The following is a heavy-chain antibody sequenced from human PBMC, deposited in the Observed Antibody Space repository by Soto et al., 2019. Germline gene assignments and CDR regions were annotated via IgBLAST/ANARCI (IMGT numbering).Heavy chain of an antibody. Sequence: QLVESGGGLVQPGGSLRLSCAASGFTLNNYWMHWVRQAPGMGRVWVSRINGDATSTSYADSGKGRFTISRDNARNTLYLQMNSLRAEDTALYYCARGDIAAETFFYYYGMDLWGQGTTVTVS. D-gene: IGHD6-13*01. CDR3: ARGDIAAETFFYYYGMDL. J-gene: IGHJ6*02. V-gene: IGHV3-74*01. CDR1: GFTLNNYW. CDR2: INGDATST.